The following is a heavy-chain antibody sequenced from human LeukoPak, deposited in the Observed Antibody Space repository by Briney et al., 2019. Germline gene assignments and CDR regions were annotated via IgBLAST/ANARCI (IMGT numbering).Heavy chain of an antibody. CDR3: ARVYAVSAELEMATIYFDY. V-gene: IGHV4-39*07. J-gene: IGHJ4*02. D-gene: IGHD5-24*01. CDR1: GGSISSSSYY. Sequence: SETLSLTCTVSGGSISSSSYYWGWIRQPPGKGLEWIGSIYYSGSTYYNPSLKSRVTISVDTSKNQFSLKLSSVTAADTAVYYCARVYAVSAELEMATIYFDYWGQGTLVTVSS. CDR2: IYYSGST.